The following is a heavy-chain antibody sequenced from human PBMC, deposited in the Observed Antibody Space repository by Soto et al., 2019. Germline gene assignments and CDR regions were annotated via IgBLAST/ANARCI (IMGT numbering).Heavy chain of an antibody. V-gene: IGHV2-26*01. CDR2: IFSNDEK. CDR3: AGITRCSSTSCYSGDSYWVDP. J-gene: IGHJ5*02. Sequence: SVPTLVNPTETLTLTCTVSGFSLSNARMGVSWIRQPPGKALEWLAHIFSNDEKSYSTSLKSRLTISKDTSKSQVVLTMTSMDHXXXXTXYCAGITRCSSTSCYSGDSYWVDPWGQGTLVTVSS. CDR1: GFSLSNARMG. D-gene: IGHD2-2*01.